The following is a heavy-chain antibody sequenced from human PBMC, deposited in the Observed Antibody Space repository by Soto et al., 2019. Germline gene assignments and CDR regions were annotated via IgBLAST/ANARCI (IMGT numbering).Heavy chain of an antibody. CDR3: AGATGRY. CDR2: IYSGGNT. V-gene: IGHV3-53*01. J-gene: IGHJ4*02. CDR1: GFTVSSNY. Sequence: VGSLRLSCTASGFTVSSNYMTWVRQAPGKGLEWVSVIYSGGNTYYADSVKGRFTSSRDKSKNTLYLQMNSLRAEDTAVYYCAGATGRYWGQGTLVTVSS. D-gene: IGHD1-1*01.